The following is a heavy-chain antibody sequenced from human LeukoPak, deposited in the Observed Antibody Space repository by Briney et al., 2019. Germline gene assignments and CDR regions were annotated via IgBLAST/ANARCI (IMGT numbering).Heavy chain of an antibody. J-gene: IGHJ4*02. Sequence: GQSLRLSCAASGFTLNMYSMNWVRQAPGKGLEWISYISSGSTTISYADSVKGRFTISRDNAKNSLFLQMDSLRDEDTAVYYCASGFSSSLYFDYWGQGTLVTVSS. CDR3: ASGFSSSLYFDY. D-gene: IGHD6-6*01. CDR1: GFTLNMYS. CDR2: ISSGSTTI. V-gene: IGHV3-48*02.